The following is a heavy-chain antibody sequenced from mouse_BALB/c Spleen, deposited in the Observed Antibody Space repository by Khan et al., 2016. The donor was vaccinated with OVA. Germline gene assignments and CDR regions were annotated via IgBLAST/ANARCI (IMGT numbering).Heavy chain of an antibody. CDR3: ARQPYYHYYIMDY. J-gene: IGHJ4*01. Sequence: QVQLKESGPGLVAPSQSLSITCTISGFSLTNYGVHWVRQPPGKGLAWLVVIWSDGSATFNSALNSRLSISKDNSKNQVFLKMNSLQTDDTAMYYCARQPYYHYYIMDYWGQGTSVTVSS. D-gene: IGHD2-10*01. CDR2: IWSDGSA. V-gene: IGHV2-6-1*01. CDR1: GFSLTNYG.